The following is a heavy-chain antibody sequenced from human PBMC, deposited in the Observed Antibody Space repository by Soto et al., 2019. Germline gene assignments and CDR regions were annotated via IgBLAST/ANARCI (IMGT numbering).Heavy chain of an antibody. Sequence: AAGCTCVELGVRRVRQAKGKGLEWVSFISGDDGSGNYADSVKGRFTISRDNSKNTLYLQMNSLRAEDTAIYYCVQEAAGGKAGGSLDPWGRGIMVT. CDR2: ISGDDGSG. CDR3: VQEAAGGKAGGSLDP. J-gene: IGHJ3*01. CDR1: GCTCVELG. V-gene: IGHV3-23*01. D-gene: IGHD1-26*01.